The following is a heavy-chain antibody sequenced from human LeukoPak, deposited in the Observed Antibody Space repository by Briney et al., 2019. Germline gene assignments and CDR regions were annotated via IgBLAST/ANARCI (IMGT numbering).Heavy chain of an antibody. V-gene: IGHV3-23*01. Sequence: GGSLRLSCAASGFTFSRYVMSWVRQAPGEGLEWVSGISASGGSTYYADSVKGRFTLSRDNSKNTLFLQMNSLRAEDTAVYYCAKDIEVAHGDYAVNDCWGQGTPVTVSS. CDR2: ISASGGST. CDR3: AKDIEVAHGDYAVNDC. J-gene: IGHJ4*02. D-gene: IGHD4-17*01. CDR1: GFTFSRYV.